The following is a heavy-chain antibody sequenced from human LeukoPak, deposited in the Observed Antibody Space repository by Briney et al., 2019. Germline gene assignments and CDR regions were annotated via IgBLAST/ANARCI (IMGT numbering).Heavy chain of an antibody. D-gene: IGHD2-21*02. CDR3: ARGYCSSTSCLYCGGDCYSAEYFQH. Sequence: ASVKVSCKASGDTFSNYAISWVRQAPGQGLEWMGGIIPMFGTANYAQKFQGRVTITADKSTSTAYMELSSLRSEDTAVYYCARGYCSSTSCLYCGGDCYSAEYFQHWGQGTLVTVSS. CDR1: GDTFSNYA. J-gene: IGHJ1*01. V-gene: IGHV1-69*06. CDR2: IIPMFGTA.